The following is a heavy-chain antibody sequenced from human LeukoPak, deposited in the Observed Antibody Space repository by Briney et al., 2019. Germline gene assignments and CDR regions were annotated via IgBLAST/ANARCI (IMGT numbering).Heavy chain of an antibody. CDR2: IYYSGST. D-gene: IGHD3-22*01. CDR3: ARARLIQDYYYDSSHNWFDP. CDR1: GGSISSGGYY. V-gene: IGHV4-31*03. J-gene: IGHJ5*02. Sequence: PSETLSLTCTVSGGSISSGGYYWSWIRQHPGKGLEWIGYIYYSGSTYYNPSLKSRVTISVDTSKNQFSLKLSSVTAADTAVYYCARARLIQDYYYDSSHNWFDPWGQGTLVTVSS.